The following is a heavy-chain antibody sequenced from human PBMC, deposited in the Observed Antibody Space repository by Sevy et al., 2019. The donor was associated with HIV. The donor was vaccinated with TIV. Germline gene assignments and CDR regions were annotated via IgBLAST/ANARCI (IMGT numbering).Heavy chain of an antibody. D-gene: IGHD2-8*01. CDR2: ISYDGTYK. CDR3: ARDAVSYCTNDCYHRFDY. J-gene: IGHJ4*02. V-gene: IGHV3-30-3*01. Sequence: GGSLRLSCAVSGFSFSHYAFHWVRQAPGKGLEWVSLISYDGTYKYYADSVKGRFTISRDNSKNTLYLQMNSLRGNDTAVYYCARDAVSYCTNDCYHRFDYWGPGALVTVSS. CDR1: GFSFSHYA.